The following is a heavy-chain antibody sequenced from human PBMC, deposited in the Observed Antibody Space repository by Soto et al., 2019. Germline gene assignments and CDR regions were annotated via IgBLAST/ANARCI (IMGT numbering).Heavy chain of an antibody. D-gene: IGHD2-8*01. CDR2: ISGRGRST. V-gene: IGHV3-23*01. CDR3: AKNGLSDSPSAIDS. CDR1: GFTFSNNG. Sequence: GGSLRLSCATSGFTFSNNGMSWVRQAPGKGLDWVSGISGRGRSTYYADSVKGRFTISRDNSKNTVFLQMNSLRAEDTAVYYCAKNGLSDSPSAIDSWGQGTLVTVSS. J-gene: IGHJ4*02.